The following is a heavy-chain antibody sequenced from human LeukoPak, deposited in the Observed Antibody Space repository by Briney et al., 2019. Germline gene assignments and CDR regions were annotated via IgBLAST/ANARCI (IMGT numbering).Heavy chain of an antibody. V-gene: IGHV4-30-4*08. CDR3: VRAQLRNVEY. CDR1: GGSISSGDYY. Sequence: SQTLSLSCTVSGGSISSGDYYWSSIRQPPGKGLEWIGYIYYSGSTYYNPSLKSRVTTSVDTSKNQFSLTLRCGTVAETAVHYGVRAQLRNVEYRGEGALVTVSS. D-gene: IGHD1-7*01. J-gene: IGHJ4*02. CDR2: IYYSGST.